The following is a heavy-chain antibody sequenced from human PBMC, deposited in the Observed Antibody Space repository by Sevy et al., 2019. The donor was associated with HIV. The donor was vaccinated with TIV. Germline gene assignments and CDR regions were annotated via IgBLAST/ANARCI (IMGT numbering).Heavy chain of an antibody. J-gene: IGHJ3*02. D-gene: IGHD3-10*01. Sequence: GGSLRLSCVGSGFTFSNYAMSWVRQAPGKGLEWVSTLSSSGDRTNYADSVKGRFTISRDNSKNTLFLQMDSLRAEDTAVYYCAKDSQWFGELLRRNDAFDIWGQGTMVTVSS. CDR2: LSSSGDRT. CDR1: GFTFSNYA. V-gene: IGHV3-23*01. CDR3: AKDSQWFGELLRRNDAFDI.